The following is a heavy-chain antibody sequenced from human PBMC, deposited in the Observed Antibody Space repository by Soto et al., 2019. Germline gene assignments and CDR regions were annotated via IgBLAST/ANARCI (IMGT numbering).Heavy chain of an antibody. V-gene: IGHV1-69*12. CDR2: IIPIFGTA. CDR3: ARELAARLGRYYYGMDV. Sequence: QVQLVQSGAEVKKPGSSVKVSCKASGGTFSSYAISWVRQAPGQGLEWMGGIIPIFGTANYAQKFQGRVTITADESTNKDYMELSSLRSEDTTVYYCARELAARLGRYYYGMDVWGQGTTVTVSS. J-gene: IGHJ6*02. D-gene: IGHD6-6*01. CDR1: GGTFSSYA.